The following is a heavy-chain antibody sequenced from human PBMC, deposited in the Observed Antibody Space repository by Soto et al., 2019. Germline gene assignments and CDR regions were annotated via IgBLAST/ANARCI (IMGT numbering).Heavy chain of an antibody. J-gene: IGHJ4*02. Sequence: LGESLKISCKGSGYSFTNYWIGWVRQMPGKGLEWMGIIYPGDSNTRYSPSFQGQVTISADKSISTAYLQWSSLKASDTAMYYCARQGFCSSTSCYTVDYWGQGTRVTVSS. CDR3: ARQGFCSSTSCYTVDY. V-gene: IGHV5-51*01. D-gene: IGHD2-2*02. CDR2: IYPGDSNT. CDR1: GYSFTNYW.